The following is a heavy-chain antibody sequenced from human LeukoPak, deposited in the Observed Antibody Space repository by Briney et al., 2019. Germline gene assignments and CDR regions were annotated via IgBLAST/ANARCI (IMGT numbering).Heavy chain of an antibody. J-gene: IGHJ6*03. CDR2: ISSSSSYI. CDR1: GFTFSSYS. D-gene: IGHD2-8*01. V-gene: IGHV3-21*01. Sequence: GGSLRLSCAASGFTFSSYSMNWVRQAPGKGLEWVSSISSSSSYIYYADSVKGRFTISRDNAKNSLYLQMNSLRAEDTAVYYCAGDGANGYYYYYMDVWGKGTTVTVSS. CDR3: AGDGANGYYYYYMDV.